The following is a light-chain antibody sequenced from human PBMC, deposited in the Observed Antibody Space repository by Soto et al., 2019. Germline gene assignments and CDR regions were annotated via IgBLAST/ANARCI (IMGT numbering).Light chain of an antibody. CDR2: GAS. J-gene: IGKJ4*01. V-gene: IGKV3-20*01. CDR3: QQYGSSPLT. CDR1: QSVSSSY. Sequence: EIVFTQAPRTLYLSPGERATLSFRASQSVSSSYLAWYQQKPGQAPRLLIYGASSRATGIPDRFSGSGSGTDFTLTISRLEPEDFAVYYCQQYGSSPLTFGGGTNVDIK.